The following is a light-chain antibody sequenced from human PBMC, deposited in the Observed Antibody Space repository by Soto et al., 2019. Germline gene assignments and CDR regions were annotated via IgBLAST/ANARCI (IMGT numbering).Light chain of an antibody. CDR2: GAS. J-gene: IGKJ4*01. Sequence: EIVLTQSPGTLSLSPGERATLSCRASQSVSSNSLAWYQQKPGQAPRLLIYGASSRATGIPDRFSGSGSGTDFTLTISRLEPEDFAVYYCQQYGSSPIAFGAGTKVDIK. CDR3: QQYGSSPIA. CDR1: QSVSSNS. V-gene: IGKV3-20*01.